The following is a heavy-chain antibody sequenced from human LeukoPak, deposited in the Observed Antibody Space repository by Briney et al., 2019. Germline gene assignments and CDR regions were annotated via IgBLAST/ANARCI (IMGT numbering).Heavy chain of an antibody. CDR1: GFTFSSYS. V-gene: IGHV3-48*01. D-gene: IGHD3-3*01. CDR3: ARGNPIITIFGVVISGDYYYYMDV. J-gene: IGHJ6*03. CDR2: ISSSSSTI. Sequence: GGSLRLSCAASGFTFSSYSMNWVRQAPGKGLEWVSYISSSSSTIYYADSVKGRFTISRDNAKNSLYLQMNSLRAEDTAVYYCARGNPIITIFGVVISGDYYYYMDVWAKGPRSPSP.